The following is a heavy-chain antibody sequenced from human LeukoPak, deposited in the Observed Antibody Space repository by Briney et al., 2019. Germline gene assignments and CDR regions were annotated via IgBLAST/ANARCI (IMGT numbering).Heavy chain of an antibody. CDR3: AREGPVAVAGLDY. CDR2: ISAYNGNT. Sequence: GASVKVSCKASGGTFSSYAISWVRQAPGQGLEWVGWISAYNGNTNYAQNLQDRVTMTTDTSTSAAYMELRSLISDDTAVYYCAREGPVAVAGLDYWGQGTLVTVSS. J-gene: IGHJ4*02. V-gene: IGHV1-18*01. CDR1: GGTFSSYA. D-gene: IGHD6-19*01.